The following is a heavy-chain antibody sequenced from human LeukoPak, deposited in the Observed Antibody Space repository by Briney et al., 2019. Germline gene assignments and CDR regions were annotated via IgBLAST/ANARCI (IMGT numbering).Heavy chain of an antibody. CDR2: ISGSGGST. V-gene: IGHV3-23*01. Sequence: GGSQRLSCAASGFTLSSYAMSWVRQAPGKGLGWVSAISGSGGSTYYADSVKGRFTISRDNSKNTLYLQMNSLRAEDTAVYYCAKLGVRIAVAGVTDYWGQGTLVTVSS. D-gene: IGHD6-19*01. CDR1: GFTLSSYA. CDR3: AKLGVRIAVAGVTDY. J-gene: IGHJ4*02.